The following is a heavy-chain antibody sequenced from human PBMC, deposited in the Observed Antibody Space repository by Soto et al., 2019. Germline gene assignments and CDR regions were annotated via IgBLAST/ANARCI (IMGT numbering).Heavy chain of an antibody. CDR3: ARDVGYCTNGICSA. D-gene: IGHD2-8*01. J-gene: IGHJ4*02. V-gene: IGHV3-74*01. CDR1: GFSFSSYW. Sequence: GGSLRLSCAASGFSFSSYWMNWVRQAPGKGLEWVSRINYDGGTTPYADSVKGRFTISRDNAKNTLYLQMDSLRAEDTAVYYCARDVGYCTNGICSAWGQGTLVTVSS. CDR2: INYDGGTT.